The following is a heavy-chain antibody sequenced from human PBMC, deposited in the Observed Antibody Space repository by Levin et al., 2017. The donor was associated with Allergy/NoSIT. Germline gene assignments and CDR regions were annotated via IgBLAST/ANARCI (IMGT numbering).Heavy chain of an antibody. V-gene: IGHV3-74*01. CDR2: INEDGSTI. CDR1: GFSVSRYW. D-gene: IGHD3-3*01. J-gene: IGHJ4*02. Sequence: HPGESLKISCAASGFSVSRYWMHWVRQAPGKGLAWVSRINEDGSTINYADSVEGRFTISRDSAKNTLYLQMNSLRVEDTAVYYCTRDTFGVDDYWGQGTMVTVSS. CDR3: TRDTFGVDDY.